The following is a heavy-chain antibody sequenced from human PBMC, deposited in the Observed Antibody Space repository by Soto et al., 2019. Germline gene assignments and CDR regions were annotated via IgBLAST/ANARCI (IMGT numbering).Heavy chain of an antibody. CDR3: ARDFRMGLPPYYYYGMDV. CDR1: GGSISSYY. Sequence: SETLSLTCTVSGGSISSYYWSWIRQPPGKGLEWIGYIYYSGSTNYNPSLKSRVTISVDTSKNQFSLKLSSVTAADTAVYYCARDFRMGLPPYYYYGMDVWGQGTTVTVSS. J-gene: IGHJ6*02. D-gene: IGHD5-12*01. V-gene: IGHV4-59*01. CDR2: IYYSGST.